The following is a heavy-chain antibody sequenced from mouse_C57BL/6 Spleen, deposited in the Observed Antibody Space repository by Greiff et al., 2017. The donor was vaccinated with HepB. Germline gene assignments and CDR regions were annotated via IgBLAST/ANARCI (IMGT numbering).Heavy chain of an antibody. CDR3: ARDYYYRNPAWFAY. CDR1: GYSFTGYF. CDR2: INPYNGDT. D-gene: IGHD2-5*01. Sequence: EVQLQQSGPELVKPGDSVKISCKASGYSFTGYFMNWVMQSHGKSLEWIGRINPYNGDTFYNQKFKGKATLTVDKSSSTAHMELRSLTSEDSAVYYCARDYYYRNPAWFAYWGQGTLVTVSA. V-gene: IGHV1-20*01. J-gene: IGHJ3*01.